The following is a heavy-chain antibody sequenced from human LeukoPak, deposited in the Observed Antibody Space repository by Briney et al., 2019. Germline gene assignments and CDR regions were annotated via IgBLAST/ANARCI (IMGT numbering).Heavy chain of an antibody. V-gene: IGHV5-51*01. CDR3: ARALYNSAWYKDDF. Sequence: GESLKITCQGSGYSFPSYWIAWVRQMPGEGLEWMGTIYPGDSNTRYSPSFEGQVTISADKSINTAYLQWSSLKASDTAMYYCARALYNSAWYKDDFWGQGTLVTVSS. J-gene: IGHJ4*02. D-gene: IGHD6-13*01. CDR2: IYPGDSNT. CDR1: GYSFPSYW.